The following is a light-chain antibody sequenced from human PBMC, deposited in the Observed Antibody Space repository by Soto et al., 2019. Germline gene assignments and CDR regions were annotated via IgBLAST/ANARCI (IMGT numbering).Light chain of an antibody. V-gene: IGKV1-39*01. J-gene: IGKJ1*01. CDR3: QQSYSTPRT. CDR1: QKIHNF. Sequence: DIQMTQSPSSLSASLGDRVTVTCRASQKIHNFVSWYQQKPGKAPKLLIYAASSLQSGVPSRFSGSGSGTDFTLTISSLQPEDFATYYCQQSYSTPRTFGQGTKVDIK. CDR2: AAS.